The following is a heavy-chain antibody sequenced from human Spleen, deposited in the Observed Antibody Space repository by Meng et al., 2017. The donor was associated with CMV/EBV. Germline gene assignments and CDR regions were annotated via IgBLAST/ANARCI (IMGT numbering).Heavy chain of an antibody. Sequence: GESLKISCAASGFTFSDFYMSWIRQAPGKGLEWVSYITSSGRTIYYADSVKGRFTISRDNAKNSLYLQMNSLRAEDTAVYYCARDQGVVRYMDVWGQGTTVTVSS. J-gene: IGHJ6*02. CDR1: GFTFSDFY. CDR3: ARDQGVVRYMDV. CDR2: ITSSGRTI. D-gene: IGHD6-6*01. V-gene: IGHV3-11*04.